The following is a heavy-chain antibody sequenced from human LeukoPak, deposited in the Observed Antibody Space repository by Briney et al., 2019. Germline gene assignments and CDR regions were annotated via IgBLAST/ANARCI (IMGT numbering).Heavy chain of an antibody. CDR1: GGSISSYY. Sequence: PSETLSLTCTVSGGSISSYYWSWIRQPPGKGLEWIGYIYYSGSTNYNPSLKSRVTISVDTSKNQFSLKLTSVTAADTAVYYCASSRSGRYYFDYWGPGTLVTVSS. CDR2: IYYSGST. D-gene: IGHD5-24*01. V-gene: IGHV4-59*01. J-gene: IGHJ4*02. CDR3: ASSRSGRYYFDY.